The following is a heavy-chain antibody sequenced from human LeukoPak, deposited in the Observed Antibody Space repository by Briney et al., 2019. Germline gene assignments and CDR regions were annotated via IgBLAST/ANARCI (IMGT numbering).Heavy chain of an antibody. CDR3: ARGAYRITISWAFFDY. D-gene: IGHD3-3*01. Sequence: PSETLSLTCAVYGGSFSGYYWSWIRQPPGKGLEWIGEINHSGSTNYNPSLKSRVTISVDTSKNQFPLKLSSVTAADTAVYYCARGAYRITISWAFFDYWGRGTLVTVSS. CDR1: GGSFSGYY. CDR2: INHSGST. J-gene: IGHJ4*02. V-gene: IGHV4-34*01.